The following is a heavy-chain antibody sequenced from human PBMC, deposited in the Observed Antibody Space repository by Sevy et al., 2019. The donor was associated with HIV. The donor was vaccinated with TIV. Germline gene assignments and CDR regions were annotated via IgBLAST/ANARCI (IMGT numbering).Heavy chain of an antibody. Sequence: GGSLRLSCVGSGFTFRKFGVHWLSQAQGKGLEWRSVVSYDGSSKYYVDSVKGRFIVSRDNSKNTLYLQMNSLRTEDTAVYYCARGGSGDYYYYGVDVWGQGTTVTVS. J-gene: IGHJ6*02. V-gene: IGHV3-30*03. CDR3: ARGGSGDYYYYGVDV. CDR2: VSYDGSSK. D-gene: IGHD3-10*01. CDR1: GFTFRKFG.